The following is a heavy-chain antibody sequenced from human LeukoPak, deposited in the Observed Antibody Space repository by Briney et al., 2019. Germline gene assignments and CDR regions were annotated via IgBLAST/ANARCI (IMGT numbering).Heavy chain of an antibody. D-gene: IGHD3-22*01. V-gene: IGHV5-51*01. CDR2: IYPGDSDT. Sequence: GESLKISCKGSGYSFTSYWIGWVRQMPGKGLEWMGIIYPGDSDTRYSPSFQGQVTISADKSISTAYLQWSSLKASDTAMYYCARAVVYDSSGYYVNSFDYWGQETLVTVSS. CDR1: GYSFTSYW. CDR3: ARAVVYDSSGYYVNSFDY. J-gene: IGHJ4*02.